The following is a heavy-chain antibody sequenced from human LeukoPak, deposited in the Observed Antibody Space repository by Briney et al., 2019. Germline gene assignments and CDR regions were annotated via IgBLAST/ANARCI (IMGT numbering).Heavy chain of an antibody. D-gene: IGHD4-17*01. CDR1: GFTFSVYS. CDR3: AKDQSHGVPYGMDV. V-gene: IGHV3-21*04. Sequence: GGSLRLSCAASGFTFSVYSMSWVRQAPGKGLEWVSSISDDSNYIYYADSVEGRFTISRDNAKNSLYLQMNSLRAEDTAVYYCAKDQSHGVPYGMDVWGQGTTVTVSS. J-gene: IGHJ6*02. CDR2: ISDDSNYI.